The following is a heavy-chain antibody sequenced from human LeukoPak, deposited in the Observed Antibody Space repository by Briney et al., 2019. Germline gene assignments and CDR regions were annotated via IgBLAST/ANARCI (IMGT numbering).Heavy chain of an antibody. Sequence: SETLSLTCAVSGGSISSTNWWSWVRQPPGKGLEWIGEIYHSGSTNYNPSLKSRVTISADKSKNQFSLKLTYVTAADTAVYYCARDGGGKSGTYHYGFDIWGQGTMATVSS. CDR3: ARDGGGKSGTYHYGFDI. CDR1: GGSISSTNW. J-gene: IGHJ3*02. D-gene: IGHD1-26*01. CDR2: IYHSGST. V-gene: IGHV4-4*02.